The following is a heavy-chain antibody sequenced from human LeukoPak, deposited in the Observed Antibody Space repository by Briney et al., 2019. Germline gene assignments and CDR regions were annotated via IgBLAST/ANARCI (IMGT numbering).Heavy chain of an antibody. Sequence: PSETLSLTCTVSGGSISSYYWSWIRQPAGKGLEWIRRIYTSGSTNYKPSLKSRVTMSVDTSKNQFSLKLSSVTAADTAVYYCASAAYDFWSGYYSDAFDIWGQGTMVTVSA. CDR2: IYTSGST. CDR3: ASAAYDFWSGYYSDAFDI. V-gene: IGHV4-4*07. D-gene: IGHD3-3*01. J-gene: IGHJ3*02. CDR1: GGSISSYY.